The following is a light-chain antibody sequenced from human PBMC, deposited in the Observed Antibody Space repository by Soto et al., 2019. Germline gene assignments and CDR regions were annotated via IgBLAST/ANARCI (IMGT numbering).Light chain of an antibody. J-gene: IGKJ1*01. V-gene: IGKV1-27*01. CDR1: QDISGH. CDR2: EAS. CDR3: QKYNGTPRT. Sequence: DIQVTQSPSSLSASVGDRVTITCRASQDISGHLAWYQQKPGKVPKLLIYEASTLQSRVPSRFSASGSGTDFTLTNSSLQPEDDSTYYCQKYNGTPRTCGQGTKVELK.